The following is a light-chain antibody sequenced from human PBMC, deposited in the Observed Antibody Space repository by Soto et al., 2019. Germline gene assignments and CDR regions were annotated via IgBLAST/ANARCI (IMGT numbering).Light chain of an antibody. V-gene: IGKV3-15*01. CDR2: GAS. J-gene: IGKJ2*01. CDR3: QQYNSWPPYP. Sequence: EIVMTQSPATLSVSPGERVTLSCRASQSVSNNLAWYQQKPGQAPRLLVNGASNRATGIPARFRGSGSGTESTLTISSRQSEDFAVYYCQQYNSWPPYPFGQGTKLEIK. CDR1: QSVSNN.